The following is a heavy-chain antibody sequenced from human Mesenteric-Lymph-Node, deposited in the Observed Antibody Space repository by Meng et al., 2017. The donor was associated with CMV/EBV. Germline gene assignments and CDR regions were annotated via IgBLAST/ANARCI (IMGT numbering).Heavy chain of an antibody. V-gene: IGHV4-31*02. D-gene: IGHD2-15*01. CDR2: IYYSGST. CDR3: ASLGICSGGSCYSGY. CDR1: GGSINSGGYY. Sequence: GGSINSGGYYWSWIRQTPGKGLEWIGYIYYSGSTYYNPSLKSRVTISVDTSKNQFSLKLSSVTVADTAVYYCASLGICSGGSCYSGYWGQGTLVTVSS. J-gene: IGHJ4*02.